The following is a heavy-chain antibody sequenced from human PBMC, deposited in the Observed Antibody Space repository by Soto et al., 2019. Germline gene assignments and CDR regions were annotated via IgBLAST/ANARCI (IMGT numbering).Heavy chain of an antibody. CDR1: GYSFTSYW. CDR2: IHPGDSDT. D-gene: IGHD6-6*01. CDR3: ARVTQLVVSWFDP. Sequence: GESLKISCKGSGYSFTSYWIGWVRQMPGKGLEWMGIIHPGDSDTGYSPSFQGQVTISADKSISTAYLQWTSLKASDTAMYYCARVTQLVVSWFDPWGQGTLVTVSS. V-gene: IGHV5-51*01. J-gene: IGHJ5*02.